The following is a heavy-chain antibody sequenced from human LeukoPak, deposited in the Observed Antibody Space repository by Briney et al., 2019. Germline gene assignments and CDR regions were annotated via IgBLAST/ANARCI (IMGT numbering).Heavy chain of an antibody. V-gene: IGHV3-30*18. D-gene: IGHD3-16*02. CDR3: AKALEFDY. Sequence: RSLRLSCAASGFTFSSYGMHWVRQAPGKGLEWVAVISYDGSNKYYADSVKGRFTISRDNSKNTLYLQMNSLRAEDTAVYYCAKALEFDYWGQGTLVTVSS. CDR2: ISYDGSNK. CDR1: GFTFSSYG. J-gene: IGHJ4*02.